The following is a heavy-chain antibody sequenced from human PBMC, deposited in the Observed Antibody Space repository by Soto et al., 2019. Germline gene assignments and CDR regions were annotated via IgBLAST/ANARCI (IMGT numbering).Heavy chain of an antibody. J-gene: IGHJ4*02. CDR3: ARPARQDTGAGNY. CDR1: GGSISSSSYY. Sequence: QLHLQESGPGLVKPSETLSLTCTVSGGSISSSSYYWGWIRQPPGKGLEWIGSIYYTGITHYNPSLKSRAPIFIETSKDQFPLNPNSGTATEPAFYYCARPARQDTGAGNYWGQGTLVTVSS. V-gene: IGHV4-39*01. D-gene: IGHD6-19*01. CDR2: IYYTGIT.